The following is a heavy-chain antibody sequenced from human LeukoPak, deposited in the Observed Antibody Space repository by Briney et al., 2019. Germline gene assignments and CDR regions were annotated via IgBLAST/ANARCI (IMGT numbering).Heavy chain of an antibody. CDR2: MNPKTGNT. CDR1: GYTFTNYD. V-gene: IGHV1-8*01. Sequence: ASVKVSCKASGYTFTNYDINWVRQATGQGLEWMGWMNPKTGNTGYAQKLQGRVTMTTDTSTSTAYMELRSLRSDDTAVYYCARVRYYDFWSAKGDYWGQGTLVTVSS. D-gene: IGHD3-3*01. J-gene: IGHJ4*02. CDR3: ARVRYYDFWSAKGDY.